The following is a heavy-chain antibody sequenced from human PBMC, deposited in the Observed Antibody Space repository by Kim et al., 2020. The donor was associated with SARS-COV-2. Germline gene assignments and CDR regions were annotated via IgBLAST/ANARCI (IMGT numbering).Heavy chain of an antibody. CDR3: AKDRDSSSWDGYFQR. Sequence: GGSLRLSCAASGFPFGTFTMSWVRQAPGKGLEWVSSIAAGGSSTYYADSVKGRFTNSRDNAKSTLFLQLNSLRVEDTAVYYCAKDRDSSSWDGYFQRWG. J-gene: IGHJ1*01. V-gene: IGHV3-23*01. CDR1: GFPFGTFT. D-gene: IGHD6-13*01. CDR2: IAAGGSST.